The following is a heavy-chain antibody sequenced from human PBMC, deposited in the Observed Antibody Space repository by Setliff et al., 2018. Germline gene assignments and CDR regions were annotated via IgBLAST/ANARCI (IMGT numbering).Heavy chain of an antibody. Sequence: HPGGSLRLSCAASGFTFSGYGMHWVRQAPGKGLEWVAFIRYNGADKYYADSVKGRFTISRDNSQNTLHLQMDSLRPEDTAIYYCAKHAPGYCSSTSCYGRDFDYWGQGTLVTVSS. D-gene: IGHD2-2*01. CDR1: GFTFSGYG. J-gene: IGHJ4*02. CDR2: IRYNGADK. CDR3: AKHAPGYCSSTSCYGRDFDY. V-gene: IGHV3-30*02.